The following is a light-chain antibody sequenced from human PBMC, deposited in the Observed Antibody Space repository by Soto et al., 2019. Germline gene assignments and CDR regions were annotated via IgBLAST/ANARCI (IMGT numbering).Light chain of an antibody. J-gene: IGKJ3*01. CDR1: QNINSRY. CDR2: GAS. V-gene: IGKV3-20*01. CDR3: QQFGSSPGFT. Sequence: EIVLTQSPGTLSLSPGERATLSCRASQNINSRYLAWYQQKPGQAPRLLIYGASSRATGIPDRFSGSGSGTDFTLTIRRLEPDDFAVYYCQQFGSSPGFTFGPGTKVDIK.